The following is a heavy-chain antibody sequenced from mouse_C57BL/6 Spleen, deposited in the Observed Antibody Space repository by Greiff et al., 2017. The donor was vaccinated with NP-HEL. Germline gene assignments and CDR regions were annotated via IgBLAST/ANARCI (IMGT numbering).Heavy chain of an antibody. D-gene: IGHD2-3*01. J-gene: IGHJ1*03. CDR3: ARDDGYSRYFDV. CDR2: IDPSDSYT. CDR1: GYTFTSYW. Sequence: QVQLQQPGAELVRPGTSVKLSCKASGYTFTSYWMHWVKQRPGQGLEWIGVIDPSDSYTNYNQKFKGKATLTVDTSSSTAYMQLSSLTSEDSAVYYCARDDGYSRYFDVWGTGTTVTVSS. V-gene: IGHV1-59*01.